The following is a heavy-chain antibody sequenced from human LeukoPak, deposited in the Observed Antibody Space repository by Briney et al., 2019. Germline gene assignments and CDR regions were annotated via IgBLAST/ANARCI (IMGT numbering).Heavy chain of an antibody. V-gene: IGHV4-34*01. J-gene: IGHJ6*03. CDR2: INHTGTT. CDR3: ARGAADRNNYYYYIDV. CDR1: GGSFNTYY. Sequence: SETLSLTCAVYGGSFNTYYWNWIRQSPGKGLEWIGEINHTGTTNYNPSLKSRFTISVGTSKNQFSLKLTSVTAADTAVYYCARGAADRNNYYYYIDVWGKGTTVTVSS. D-gene: IGHD1/OR15-1a*01.